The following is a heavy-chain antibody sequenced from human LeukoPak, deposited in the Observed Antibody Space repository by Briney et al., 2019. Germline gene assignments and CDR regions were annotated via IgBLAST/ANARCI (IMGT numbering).Heavy chain of an antibody. V-gene: IGHV5-51*01. CDR3: ARGLGYCSSTSCFPYYMDV. CDR1: GYTFTTYW. Sequence: GESLKISCKASGYTFTTYWIGWVRQMPGKGLEWMAIIYPGDSDTRYSPSFQGQVTISADKSISTAYLQWSSLKASDTAMYYCARGLGYCSSTSCFPYYMDVWGKGTTVTVSS. J-gene: IGHJ6*03. CDR2: IYPGDSDT. D-gene: IGHD2-2*01.